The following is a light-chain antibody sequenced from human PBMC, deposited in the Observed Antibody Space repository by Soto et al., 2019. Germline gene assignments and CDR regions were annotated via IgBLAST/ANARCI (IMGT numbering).Light chain of an antibody. CDR1: QSINRN. CDR3: QQYNTLPRT. J-gene: IGKJ1*01. V-gene: IGKV3-15*01. Sequence: EIVMTQSPATLSVSPGERATLSCRASQSINRNLAWYQQKPGQTPRLLIYETSTRAAGIPARFSGSGSGTEFTLTISSLQSVDFAVYYSQQYNTLPRTFGLGTQVDIK. CDR2: ETS.